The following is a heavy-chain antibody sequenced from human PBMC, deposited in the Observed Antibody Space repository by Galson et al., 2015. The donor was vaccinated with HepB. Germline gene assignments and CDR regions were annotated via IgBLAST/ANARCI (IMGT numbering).Heavy chain of an antibody. CDR2: ISWDGGSI. CDR3: AKGAYYYHSSGGAFDI. J-gene: IGHJ3*02. Sequence: SLRLSCAASGFTFDDYAMHWVRQAPGKGLEWVSGISWDGGSIGYADSVKGRFTISRDNAKNSLYLQMNSLRAEDTALYYCAKGAYYYHSSGGAFDIWGQGTMVTVSS. CDR1: GFTFDDYA. D-gene: IGHD3-22*01. V-gene: IGHV3-9*01.